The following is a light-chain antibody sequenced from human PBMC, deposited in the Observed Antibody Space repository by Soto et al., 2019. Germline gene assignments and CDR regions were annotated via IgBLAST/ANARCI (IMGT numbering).Light chain of an antibody. J-gene: IGKJ2*01. Sequence: DIQMTQSPSSLSASVGDRVTLTCRARQVIGNNLGWYQQKPGKAPKRLIYAAYTLGGGVPSRFSGSGSATDFPLTNSSQQPEDFATYCCLQHHTYPFTFGQGTKLEI. CDR1: QVIGNN. CDR2: AAY. CDR3: LQHHTYPFT. V-gene: IGKV1-17*01.